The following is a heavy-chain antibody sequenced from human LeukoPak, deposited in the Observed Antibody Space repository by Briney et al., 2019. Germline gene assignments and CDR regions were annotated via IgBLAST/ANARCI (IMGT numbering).Heavy chain of an antibody. CDR2: MSYDGRNE. J-gene: IGHJ4*02. CDR1: GFTFSSYA. CDR3: ARAPTSSYKGNYDY. D-gene: IGHD2-2*02. V-gene: IGHV3-30*04. Sequence: GGSLRLSCAGSGFTFSSYAMHWVRQAPGKGLEWVAFMSYDGRNEYYGDSVKGRFTTSRDNSKNTLYLQMNFLRADDTAVYFCARAPTSSYKGNYDYWGQGTLVTVSS.